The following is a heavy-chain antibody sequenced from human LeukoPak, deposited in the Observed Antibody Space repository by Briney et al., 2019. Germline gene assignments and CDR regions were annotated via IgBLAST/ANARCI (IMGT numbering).Heavy chain of an antibody. CDR2: IYYSGST. J-gene: IGHJ4*02. D-gene: IGHD3-22*01. CDR3: AHTGRYYDSSGYSTHPFDY. V-gene: IGHV4-31*03. Sequence: PSETLSLTCNVSGGSISSGGYYWSWIRQHPGKGLEWIGYIYYSGSTYYNPSLKSRVTISVDTSKNQFSLKLSSVTAADTAVYYCAHTGRYYDSSGYSTHPFDYWGQGTLVTVSS. CDR1: GGSISSGGYY.